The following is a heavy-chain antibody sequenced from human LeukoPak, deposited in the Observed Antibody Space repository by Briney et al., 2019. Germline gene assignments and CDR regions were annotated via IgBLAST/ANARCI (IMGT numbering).Heavy chain of an antibody. D-gene: IGHD6-19*01. CDR2: ISSSSSYT. Sequence: PGGSLRLSCAASGFTFSNYAMTWIRQAPGKGLEWVSYISSSSSYTNYADSVKGRFTISRDNAKNSLFLQMNSLRAEDTAVYYCARGGSAVAGVIDYWGQGTLVTVSS. CDR3: ARGGSAVAGVIDY. V-gene: IGHV3-11*05. CDR1: GFTFSNYA. J-gene: IGHJ4*02.